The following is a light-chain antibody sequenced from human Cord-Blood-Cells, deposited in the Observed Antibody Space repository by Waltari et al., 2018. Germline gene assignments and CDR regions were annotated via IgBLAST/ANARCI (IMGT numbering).Light chain of an antibody. Sequence: DIVMTQSPDSLAVSLGERATINCKSSQSFLYSSNNKNYLAWYQHKPGQPPKLLIYWASSRESGVPGRFSGSGSGTDFTLTISSLQTEDVSVYYCQQYYSTPFTFGPGTKVDIK. V-gene: IGKV4-1*01. CDR2: WAS. J-gene: IGKJ3*01. CDR3: QQYYSTPFT. CDR1: QSFLYSSNNKNY.